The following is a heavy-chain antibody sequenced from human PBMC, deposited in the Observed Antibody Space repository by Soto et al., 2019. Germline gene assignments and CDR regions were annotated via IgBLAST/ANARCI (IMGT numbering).Heavy chain of an antibody. V-gene: IGHV1-3*01. CDR1: GYTFTSYA. J-gene: IGHJ6*02. CDR3: ARSPHRIQLWSENYYYYYGMDV. CDR2: INAGNGNA. D-gene: IGHD5-18*01. Sequence: ASVKVSCKASGYTFTSYAMHWVRQAPGQRLEWMGWINAGNGNAKYSQKFQGRVTITRDTSASTAYMELSSLRSEDTAVYYCARSPHRIQLWSENYYYYYGMDVWGQGTTVTVS.